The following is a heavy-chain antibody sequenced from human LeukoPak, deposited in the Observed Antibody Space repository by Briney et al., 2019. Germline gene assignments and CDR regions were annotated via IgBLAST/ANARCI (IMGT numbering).Heavy chain of an antibody. V-gene: IGHV1-2*02. Sequence: ASVKVPCKASGYTFTGYYMHWVRQAPGQGLEWMGWINPNTGVTNYAQKFQGRVTLTRDTSIITAYMELTRLRSDDTAVYYCARDRTTVTTGYYGMDVWGRGTTVTVSS. CDR3: ARDRTTVTTGYYGMDV. CDR2: INPNTGVT. J-gene: IGHJ6*02. CDR1: GYTFTGYY. D-gene: IGHD4-17*01.